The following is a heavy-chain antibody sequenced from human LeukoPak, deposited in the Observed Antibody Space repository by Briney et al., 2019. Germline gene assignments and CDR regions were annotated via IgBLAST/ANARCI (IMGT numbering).Heavy chain of an antibody. CDR3: TRGAGWLIDY. CDR1: DDSISDYY. J-gene: IGHJ4*02. V-gene: IGHV4-59*01. Sequence: SETLSLTCTVSDDSISDYYRGWIRQPPGKGLEWIGYFHNRGTSTHNPSLKSRVTISADTSKNQFSLKLNSLTTADTAVYYCTRGAGWLIDYWGQGILVTVSS. CDR2: FHNRGTS. D-gene: IGHD3-16*01.